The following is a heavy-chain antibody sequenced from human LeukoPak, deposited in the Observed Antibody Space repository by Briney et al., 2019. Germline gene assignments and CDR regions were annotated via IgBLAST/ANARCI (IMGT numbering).Heavy chain of an antibody. J-gene: IGHJ6*02. D-gene: IGHD3-10*01. Sequence: GASVKVSCKASGYTFTSYAMNWVRQAPGQGLEWMGWINTNTGNPTYAQGFTGRFVFSLDTSVSTAYLQISSLKAEDTAVYYCARGRHLWFGELFYYYGMDVWGQGTTVTVSS. CDR1: GYTFTSYA. CDR2: INTNTGNP. CDR3: ARGRHLWFGELFYYYGMDV. V-gene: IGHV7-4-1*02.